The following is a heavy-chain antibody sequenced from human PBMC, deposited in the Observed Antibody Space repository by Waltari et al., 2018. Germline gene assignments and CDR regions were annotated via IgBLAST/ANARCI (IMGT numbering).Heavy chain of an antibody. CDR1: GYSISSGYY. Sequence: QVQLQESGPGLVKPSETLSLTCAVSGYSISSGYYWGWIRQPPGKGLEWIGSIYHSGSTYSNPYLKSLVTISVDTSKNQFSLKLSSVTAADTAVYYYARARFYDSSGYLAGAFDIWGQGTMVTVSS. V-gene: IGHV4-38-2*01. CDR2: IYHSGST. D-gene: IGHD3-22*01. CDR3: ARARFYDSSGYLAGAFDI. J-gene: IGHJ3*02.